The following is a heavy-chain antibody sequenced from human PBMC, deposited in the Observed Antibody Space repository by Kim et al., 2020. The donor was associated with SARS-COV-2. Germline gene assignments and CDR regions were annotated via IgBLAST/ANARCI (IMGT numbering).Heavy chain of an antibody. CDR2: INAGNGNT. Sequence: ASVKVSCKASGYTFTSYAMHLVRQAPGQRLEWMGWINAGNGNTKYSQKLQGRVTITRDTSASTAYMELSSLRSEDTAVYYCARDSYYDIFRYYYYYMDVWGKGTTVTVSS. J-gene: IGHJ6*03. D-gene: IGHD3-9*01. V-gene: IGHV1-3*01. CDR1: GYTFTSYA. CDR3: ARDSYYDIFRYYYYYMDV.